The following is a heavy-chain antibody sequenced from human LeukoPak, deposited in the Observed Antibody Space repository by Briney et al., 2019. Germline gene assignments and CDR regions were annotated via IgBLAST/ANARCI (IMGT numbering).Heavy chain of an antibody. CDR2: IKQDGSEK. J-gene: IGHJ4*02. Sequence: GGSLRLSCAASGFTFSSYAMHWVRQAPGKGLEWVANIKQDGSEKYYVDSVKGRFTISRDNAKNSLYLQMNSLRAEDTAVYYCARESYYYDSSGYYYQGSNSAGFDYWGQGTLVTVSS. CDR3: ARESYYYDSSGYYYQGSNSAGFDY. CDR1: GFTFSSYA. D-gene: IGHD3-22*01. V-gene: IGHV3-7*03.